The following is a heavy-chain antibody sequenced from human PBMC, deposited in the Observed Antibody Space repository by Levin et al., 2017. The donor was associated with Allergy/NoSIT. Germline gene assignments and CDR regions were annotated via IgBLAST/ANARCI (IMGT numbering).Heavy chain of an antibody. CDR2: TRNKANSYTT. CDR3: ARRIVTTGGSETFDS. V-gene: IGHV3-72*01. D-gene: IGHD5-12*01. Sequence: GGSLRLSCAASGFIFSDHYMDWVRQAPGKGLEWVGRTRNKANSYTTEYAASVKGRFTVSRDDSKSSLYLQMNSLKTEDTAVYYCARRIVTTGGSETFDSWGQGTMVTVAS. J-gene: IGHJ3*02. CDR1: GFIFSDHY.